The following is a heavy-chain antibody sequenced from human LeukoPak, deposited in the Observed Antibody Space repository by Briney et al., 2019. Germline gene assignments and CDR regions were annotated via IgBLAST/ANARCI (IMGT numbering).Heavy chain of an antibody. Sequence: GGSLRLSCTASGFTFGDYAMSWFRQAPGKGLEWVGFIRSKAYGGTTEYAASVKGRFTISRDDSKNIAYLQMNSLKTEDTAVYYCTRVSGQDSSGYLYYFDYWGQGTLVTVSS. CDR1: GFTFGDYA. CDR3: TRVSGQDSSGYLYYFDY. V-gene: IGHV3-49*03. J-gene: IGHJ4*02. D-gene: IGHD3-22*01. CDR2: IRSKAYGGTT.